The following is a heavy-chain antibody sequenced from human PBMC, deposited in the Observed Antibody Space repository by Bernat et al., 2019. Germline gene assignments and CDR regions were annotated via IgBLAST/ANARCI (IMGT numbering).Heavy chain of an antibody. CDR1: GFTFSSYW. CDR2: IKQDGSEK. CDR3: ARDLPQRVLLWFRESSVMDV. Sequence: EVQLVESGGGLVQPGGSLRLSCAASGFTFSSYWMSWVRQAPGKGLEWVANIKQDGSEKYYVDSVKGRFTIPRDNAKNSLYLQMNSLRAEDTAVYYCARDLPQRVLLWFRESSVMDVWGKGTTVTVSS. J-gene: IGHJ6*04. V-gene: IGHV3-7*03. D-gene: IGHD3-10*01.